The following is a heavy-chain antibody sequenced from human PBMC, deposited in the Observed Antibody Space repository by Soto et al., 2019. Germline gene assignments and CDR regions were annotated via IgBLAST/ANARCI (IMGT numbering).Heavy chain of an antibody. CDR1: GFTFSSYG. J-gene: IGHJ4*02. D-gene: IGHD2-2*01. CDR2: ISYNGNKI. CDR3: AKHSSTFVF. Sequence: PGGSLRLSCKTSGFTFSSYGLHWLRQAPGKGLEWVTFISYNGNKINYADSVKGRFTVSRDNSKNTLYLQMNSPRPEDTAVYYCAKHSSTFVFWGQGTLVTVSS. V-gene: IGHV3-30*18.